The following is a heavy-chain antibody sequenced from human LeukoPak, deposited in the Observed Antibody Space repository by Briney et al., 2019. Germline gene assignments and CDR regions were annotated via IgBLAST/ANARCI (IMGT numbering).Heavy chain of an antibody. Sequence: GSLRLSCAASGFTFSSYSMNWVRQAPGKGLEWVSSISSSSSYIYYADSVKGRFTISRDNAKNSLYLQMNSLRAEDTAVYYCARVRGGSSWYTGGFDYWGQGTLVTVSS. J-gene: IGHJ4*02. CDR1: GFTFSSYS. CDR3: ARVRGGSSWYTGGFDY. CDR2: ISSSSSYI. D-gene: IGHD6-13*01. V-gene: IGHV3-21*01.